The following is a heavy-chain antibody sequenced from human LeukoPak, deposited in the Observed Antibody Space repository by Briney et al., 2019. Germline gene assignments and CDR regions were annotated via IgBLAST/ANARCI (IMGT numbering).Heavy chain of an antibody. V-gene: IGHV3-74*01. CDR2: IESNGLT. Sequence: GGSLKLSCEASGFTFRSYWMHWVRQIPGKGLMWVSRIESNGLTLYADSVRDRFTISRDNGKNTIYLQMNSLRVDDTAIYYCAKAATYFYGSVTYDWFESWGQGTLVTVSS. CDR1: GFTFRSYW. D-gene: IGHD3-10*01. J-gene: IGHJ5*01. CDR3: AKAATYFYGSVTYDWFES.